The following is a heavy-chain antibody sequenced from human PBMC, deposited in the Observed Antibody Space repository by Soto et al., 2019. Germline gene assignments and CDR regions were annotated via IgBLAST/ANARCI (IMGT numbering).Heavy chain of an antibody. CDR3: ARLSRASFALDV. CDR2: IDPTDSYT. CDR1: GYNFITDW. V-gene: IGHV5-10-1*01. J-gene: IGHJ6*02. Sequence: ESLKISRKRSGYNFITDWSSWVRQMPGKGLEWMGRIDPTDSYTKYSPSFEGHVTISADKSISTAYLQWSSLKASDSAVYYCARLSRASFALDVWGQGTTVTVSS. D-gene: IGHD3-16*01.